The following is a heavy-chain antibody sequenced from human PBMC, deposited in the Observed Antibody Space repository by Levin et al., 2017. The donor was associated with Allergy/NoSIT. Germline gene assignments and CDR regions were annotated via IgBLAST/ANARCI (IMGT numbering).Heavy chain of an antibody. CDR2: ISGSGGST. J-gene: IGHJ6*02. CDR3: AKDLGIAVAGSYYYGMDV. Sequence: GGSLRLSCAASGFTFSSYAMSWVRQAPGKGLEWVSAISGSGGSTYYADSVKGRFTISRDNSKNTLYLQMNSLRAEDTAVYYCAKDLGIAVAGSYYYGMDVWGQGTTVTVSS. V-gene: IGHV3-23*01. CDR1: GFTFSSYA. D-gene: IGHD6-19*01.